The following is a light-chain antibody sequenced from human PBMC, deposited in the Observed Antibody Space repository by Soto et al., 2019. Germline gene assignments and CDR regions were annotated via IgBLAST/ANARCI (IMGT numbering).Light chain of an antibody. V-gene: IGLV2-14*01. Sequence: QSALTQPASVSGSPGQSITISCSGSSGDIGGYNFVSWYQHLPGKAPKLIIFEVRFRPSGVSNRFSGSKSGDTASLTISKLLPEDEADYYCATWDRGLTAVVFGGGTKLTVL. CDR3: ATWDRGLTAVV. CDR1: SGDIGGYNF. CDR2: EVR. J-gene: IGLJ2*01.